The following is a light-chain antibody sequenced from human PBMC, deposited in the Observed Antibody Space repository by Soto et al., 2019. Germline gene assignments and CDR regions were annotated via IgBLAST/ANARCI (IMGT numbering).Light chain of an antibody. J-gene: IGKJ5*01. Sequence: MVLKQCQATLSLSPGERATXSCXXXQSVSSSYLAWYQQKPGLAPRLLIYDASSRATGIPDRFSGSGSGTDFTLTIFRLEPEDFALYYCQQYCSSLLTFGHGPRL. CDR1: QSVSSSY. V-gene: IGKV3D-20*01. CDR3: QQYCSSLLT. CDR2: DAS.